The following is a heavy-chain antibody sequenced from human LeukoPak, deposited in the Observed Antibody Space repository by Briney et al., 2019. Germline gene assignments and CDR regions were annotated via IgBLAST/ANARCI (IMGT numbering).Heavy chain of an antibody. CDR2: IRYDGNNK. J-gene: IGHJ4*02. V-gene: IGHV3-30*02. Sequence: GSLKLSCAASGFTFSTYGMHWVRQAPGKGLEWVAFIRYDGNNKYYADFVKGRFTISRDNSKNTLYLHMNSLRTEDTAVYYCAKIEGKYQLANVPDHWGQGTLVTVSS. CDR3: AKIEGKYQLANVPDH. CDR1: GFTFSTYG. D-gene: IGHD2-2*01.